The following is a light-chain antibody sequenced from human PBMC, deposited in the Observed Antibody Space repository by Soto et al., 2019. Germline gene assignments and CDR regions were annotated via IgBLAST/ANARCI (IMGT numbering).Light chain of an antibody. Sequence: QSALTQPPSVSGSPGQSVAISCSGTSSDVGSYNRVSWYQQPPGTAPKLMIYDVSNRPSGVPDRFSGSKSGNTASLTISGLQAEDEADYYCSSCTTSSTYVFGTGTK. CDR2: DVS. V-gene: IGLV2-18*02. J-gene: IGLJ1*01. CDR3: SSCTTSSTYV. CDR1: SSDVGSYNR.